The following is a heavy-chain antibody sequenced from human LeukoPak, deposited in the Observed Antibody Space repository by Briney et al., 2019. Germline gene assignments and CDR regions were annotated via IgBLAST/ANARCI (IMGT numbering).Heavy chain of an antibody. V-gene: IGHV3-23*01. CDR2: ISGSGGST. CDR3: ARGGGYSYGSFDY. CDR1: GFTFNNYA. J-gene: IGHJ4*02. D-gene: IGHD5-18*01. Sequence: GGSLRLSCAASGFTFNNYAMSWVRQAPGKGLEWVSAISGSGGSTYYADSVKGRFTISRDNAKNTLYLQMNSLRAEDTAVYYCARGGGYSYGSFDYWGQGTLVTVSS.